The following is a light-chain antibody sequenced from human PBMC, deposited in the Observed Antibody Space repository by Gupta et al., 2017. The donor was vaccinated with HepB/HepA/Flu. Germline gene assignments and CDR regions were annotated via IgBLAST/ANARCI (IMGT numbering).Light chain of an antibody. CDR3: QQYDSYQLT. Sequence: AIRMTQSPSSFSASTGDRVTITCRASQGITSYLAWYQQKPGKAPKLLIYAASTLQSGVPSRFSGSGSGTDFTLTISCLQSEDFATYYCQQYDSYQLTFGGGTKVEIK. CDR1: QGITSY. CDR2: AAS. J-gene: IGKJ4*01. V-gene: IGKV1-8*01.